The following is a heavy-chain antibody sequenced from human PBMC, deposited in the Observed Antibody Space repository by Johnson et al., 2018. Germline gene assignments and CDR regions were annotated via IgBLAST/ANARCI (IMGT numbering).Heavy chain of an antibody. D-gene: IGHD3-10*01. CDR3: ARGRALLGSASGPPH. Sequence: VQLQESGGGLVQPGGSLRISCVVSGFTFSDYYMSWVRQAPGKGLEWVANIKQDGSEKYYVDSVKGRFTISRDNAKNSLYLQMNSLRAEDTAVYYCARGRALLGSASGPPHWGQGTLVTVSS. V-gene: IGHV3-7*01. CDR1: GFTFSDYY. CDR2: IKQDGSEK. J-gene: IGHJ1*01.